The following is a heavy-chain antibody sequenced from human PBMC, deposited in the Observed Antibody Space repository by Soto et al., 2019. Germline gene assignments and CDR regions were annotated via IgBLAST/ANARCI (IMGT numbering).Heavy chain of an antibody. D-gene: IGHD6-13*01. CDR1: GFTFSSYA. CDR3: ARRGPGTYFDY. CDR2: ISGSGDST. V-gene: IGHV3-23*01. Sequence: EVQLLDSGGGLVQPGGSLRLSCAASGFTFSSYAMNWVRQAPGKGLEWVSVISGSGDSTYYADSVKGRFTISRDNSKNTLCLQMYSLRTEDTAVYYCARRGPGTYFDYWGQGTLVTVSS. J-gene: IGHJ4*02.